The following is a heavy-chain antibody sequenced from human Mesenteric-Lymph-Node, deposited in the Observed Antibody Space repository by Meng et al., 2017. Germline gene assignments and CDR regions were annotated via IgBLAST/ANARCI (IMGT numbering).Heavy chain of an antibody. CDR3: ARWTRGLRLGELSLFLRWYFDY. J-gene: IGHJ4*02. D-gene: IGHD3-16*02. CDR2: IKQDGSEK. V-gene: IGHV3-7*01. Sequence: GGSLRLSCAASGFTFSSYWMSWVRQAPGKGLEWVANIKQDGSEKYYVDSVKGRFTISRDNAKNSLYLQMNSLRAEDTAVYYCARWTRGLRLGELSLFLRWYFDYWGQGTLVTVSS. CDR1: GFTFSSYW.